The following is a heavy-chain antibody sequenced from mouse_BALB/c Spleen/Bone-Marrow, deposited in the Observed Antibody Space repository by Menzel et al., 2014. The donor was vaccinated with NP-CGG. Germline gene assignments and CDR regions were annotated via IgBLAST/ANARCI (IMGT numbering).Heavy chain of an antibody. J-gene: IGHJ4*01. D-gene: IGHD2-4*01. Sequence: VQLQQSGPGLVQPSQSLSIPCTVSGFSLTSYGVHRVRQSPGKGLEWLGVIWSGGSTDYNAAFISRLSISKDNSKSQVFFKMNSLQADDTAIYYCARNEGLREDYAMDYWGQGTSVTVSS. CDR1: GFSLTSYG. CDR2: IWSGGST. V-gene: IGHV2-4-1*01. CDR3: ARNEGLREDYAMDY.